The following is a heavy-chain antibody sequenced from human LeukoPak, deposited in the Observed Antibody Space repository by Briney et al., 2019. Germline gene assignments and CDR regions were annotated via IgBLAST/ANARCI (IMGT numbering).Heavy chain of an antibody. CDR3: AKAGGLRRLPFDP. CDR2: VSEDGRYE. D-gene: IGHD4-23*01. V-gene: IGHV3-30*18. Sequence: GGSLRLSCAASGFTSSSNAMHWVRQAPGKGLEGVAVVSEDGRYEYYAASVKGRFTISRDNSKNTLYLQMNSLRDEDPAVYYCAKAGGLRRLPFDPWGQGTLVTVSS. CDR1: GFTSSSNA. J-gene: IGHJ5*02.